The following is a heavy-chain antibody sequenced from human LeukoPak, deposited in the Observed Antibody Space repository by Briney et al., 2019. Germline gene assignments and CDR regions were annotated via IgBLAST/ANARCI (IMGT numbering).Heavy chain of an antibody. J-gene: IGHJ3*02. CDR3: ARQNYYDSSGYYYVSLDAFDI. Sequence: SETLSLTCTVSGGSISSYYWSWIRQPPGKGLEWIGYIYYSGSTNYNPSLKSRVTISVDTSKNQFSLKLSSVTAADTAVYYCARQNYYDSSGYYYVSLDAFDIWGQGTMVTVSS. V-gene: IGHV4-59*01. D-gene: IGHD3-22*01. CDR2: IYYSGST. CDR1: GGSISSYY.